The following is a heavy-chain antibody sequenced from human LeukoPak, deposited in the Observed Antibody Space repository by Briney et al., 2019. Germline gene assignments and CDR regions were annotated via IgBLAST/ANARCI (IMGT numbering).Heavy chain of an antibody. D-gene: IGHD5-24*01. J-gene: IGHJ4*02. CDR3: ACYKIVERNFDF. CDR2: VHYSLSS. CDR1: GASINGYY. Sequence: PSETLSLTCTVSGASINGYYGSWIRQPPGKGLEWIGNVHYSLSSNYSPSLESRVTISMDTSQRQFSLKLTSVTAADTAVYYCACYKIVERNFDFWGQGMLVTVSS. V-gene: IGHV4-59*01.